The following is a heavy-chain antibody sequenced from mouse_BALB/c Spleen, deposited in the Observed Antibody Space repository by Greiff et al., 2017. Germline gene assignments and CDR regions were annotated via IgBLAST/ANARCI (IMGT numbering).Heavy chain of an antibody. CDR2: ISSGSSTI. CDR3: ARYYYGSSYFDV. V-gene: IGHV5-17*02. CDR1: GFTFSSFG. Sequence: DVQLQESGGGLVQPGGSRKLSCAASGFTFSSFGMHWVRQAPEKGLEWVAYISSGSSTIYYADTVKGRFTISRDNPKNTLFLQMTSLRSEDTAMYYCARYYYGSSYFDVWGAGTTVTVSS. D-gene: IGHD1-1*01. J-gene: IGHJ1*01.